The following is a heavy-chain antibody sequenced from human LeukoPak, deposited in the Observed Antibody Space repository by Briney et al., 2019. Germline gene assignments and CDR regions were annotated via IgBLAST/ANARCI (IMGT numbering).Heavy chain of an antibody. Sequence: SQTLSLTCAVSGGSISSGGYSWSWIRRPPGKGLEWIGEINHSGSTNYNPSLKSRVTISVDTSKNQFSLKLSSVTAADTAVYYCARAEGSGSYFYDYWGQGTLVTVSS. V-gene: IGHV4-30-2*01. D-gene: IGHD1-26*01. CDR1: GGSISSGGYS. CDR2: INHSGST. J-gene: IGHJ4*02. CDR3: ARAEGSGSYFYDY.